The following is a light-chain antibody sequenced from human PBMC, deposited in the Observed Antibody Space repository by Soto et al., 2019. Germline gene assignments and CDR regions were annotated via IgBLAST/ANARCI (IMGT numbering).Light chain of an antibody. V-gene: IGKV1-5*01. Sequence: DIQMTQSPSTLSASVGDIVTITCRASQSISSWLAWYQQKPGKAPKLLIYDASSLESGVPSRFSGSGSGTEFTLTISSLQPDDFATYYCQQYNSYWETFGQGTKVDIK. CDR1: QSISSW. J-gene: IGKJ1*01. CDR3: QQYNSYWET. CDR2: DAS.